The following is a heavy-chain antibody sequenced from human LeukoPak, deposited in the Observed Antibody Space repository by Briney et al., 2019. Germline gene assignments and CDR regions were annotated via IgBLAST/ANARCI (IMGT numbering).Heavy chain of an antibody. CDR1: GGSISSSSYY. Sequence: SETLSLTCTVSGGSISSSSYYWGWIRQPPGKGLEWIGEINHGGSTNYNPSLKSRVTISVDASKNQFSLKLSSVTAADTAVYYCARDPGGYCSGGSCYQHNWFDPWGQGTLVTVSS. CDR2: INHGGST. D-gene: IGHD2-15*01. V-gene: IGHV4-39*07. J-gene: IGHJ5*02. CDR3: ARDPGGYCSGGSCYQHNWFDP.